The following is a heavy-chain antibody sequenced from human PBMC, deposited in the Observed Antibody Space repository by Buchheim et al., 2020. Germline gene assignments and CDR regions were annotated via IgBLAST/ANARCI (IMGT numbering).Heavy chain of an antibody. D-gene: IGHD3-22*01. V-gene: IGHV4-39*01. J-gene: IGHJ4*02. CDR3: ATTNYYDSSGYDY. CDR1: GGSIRGSSYY. Sequence: QLQLQESGPGLVKPSETLSLTCTVSGGSIRGSSYYWGWIRQPPGKGLEWIGSIYYSGTTYYNPSLKSRVTISVDTSKIPFSLKLSSMTAADTAVYYCATTNYYDSSGYDYWGQG. CDR2: IYYSGTT.